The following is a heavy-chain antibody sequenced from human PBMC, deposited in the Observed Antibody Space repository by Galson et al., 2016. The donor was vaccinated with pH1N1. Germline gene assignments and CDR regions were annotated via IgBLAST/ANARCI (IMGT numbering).Heavy chain of an antibody. CDR3: AKTVTHAHYQCDL. CDR2: ITSSSRTI. J-gene: IGHJ2*01. CDR1: GFVFRDYG. D-gene: IGHD3-10*01. Sequence: SLRLSCAASGFVFRDYGMNWVRQAPGKGLEWLAYITSSSRTIHYTDSVKGRFTISRDNARNSPFLQMNSVRVDDTAVYFCAKTVTHAHYQCDLWGRGTPVTVSS. V-gene: IGHV3-48*04.